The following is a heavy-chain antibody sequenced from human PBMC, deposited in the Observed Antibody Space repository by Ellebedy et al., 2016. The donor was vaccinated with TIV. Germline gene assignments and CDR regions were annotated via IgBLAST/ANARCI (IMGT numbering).Heavy chain of an antibody. J-gene: IGHJ5*02. CDR3: ARWFGELLYVRWFDP. CDR1: GGSISRSSYY. V-gene: IGHV4-39*01. Sequence: SETLSLTCTVSGGSISRSSYYWGWIRQPPQKGLEWIGSIYYTGSTFYNPSLKSRVTISVDTSKSQFSLRLTPVTAADTAVYYCARWFGELLYVRWFDPWGQGTLVTVSS. D-gene: IGHD3-10*01. CDR2: IYYTGST.